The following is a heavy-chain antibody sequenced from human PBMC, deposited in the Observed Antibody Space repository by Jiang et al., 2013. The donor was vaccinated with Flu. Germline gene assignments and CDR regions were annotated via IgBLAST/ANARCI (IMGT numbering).Heavy chain of an antibody. D-gene: IGHD4-17*01. CDR2: IYWDGDK. CDR1: GFSLRVGGVG. V-gene: IGHV2-5*02. Sequence: SGFSLRVGGVGVGWIRQPPGKALEWLAVIYWDGDKHYSPSLSSRLTINKDSSRNQVFLTLTNMGPADTATYFCAHRLHDYDNIGYPFDYWGQGTLVSVLL. J-gene: IGHJ4*02. CDR3: AHRLHDYDNIGYPFDY.